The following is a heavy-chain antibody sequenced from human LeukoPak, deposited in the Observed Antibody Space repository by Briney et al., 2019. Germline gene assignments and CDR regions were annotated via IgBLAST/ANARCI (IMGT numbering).Heavy chain of an antibody. J-gene: IGHJ6*04. D-gene: IGHD2-8*02. V-gene: IGHV4-59*01. Sequence: SETLSLTSTVSVGSISSYYWSCIRQPPRKGLEWIGYIYYSGSTTYNPSLKSRVTISVDTSKNQFSLKLSSVTAADTAVYYCARDYWRGVWDVWGKGTTVTVSS. CDR3: ARDYWRGVWDV. CDR2: IYYSGST. CDR1: VGSISSYY.